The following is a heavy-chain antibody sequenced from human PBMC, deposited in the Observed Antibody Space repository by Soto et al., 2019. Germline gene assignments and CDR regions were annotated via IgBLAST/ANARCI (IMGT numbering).Heavy chain of an antibody. V-gene: IGHV1-69*01. Sequence: QVHLVQSGAELRNPGSSVKVSCKGLGGTFNSDAISWVRQAPGRGLEWLGGIIPVIGDSNYAQRFQGRVTITADESINTAYLELSSLRPEDTAVYYCAIVQRDDSLTGSPPSYGIDVWGQGTTVTVSS. J-gene: IGHJ6*02. CDR2: IIPVIGDS. CDR1: GGTFNSDA. D-gene: IGHD3-9*01. CDR3: AIVQRDDSLTGSPPSYGIDV.